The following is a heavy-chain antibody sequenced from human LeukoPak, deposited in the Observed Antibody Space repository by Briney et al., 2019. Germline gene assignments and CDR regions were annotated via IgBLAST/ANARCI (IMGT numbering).Heavy chain of an antibody. CDR3: ARVRFGENWFDP. V-gene: IGHV4-34*01. CDR1: GGSFSGYY. Sequence: SETLSLTCAVYGGSFSGYYWSWIRQPPGKGLEWIGEINHSGSTNYNPSLKSRVTISVDTSKNQFSLKLSSVTAADTAVYYCARVRFGENWFDPWGQGTLVTVSS. J-gene: IGHJ5*02. CDR2: INHSGST. D-gene: IGHD3-10*01.